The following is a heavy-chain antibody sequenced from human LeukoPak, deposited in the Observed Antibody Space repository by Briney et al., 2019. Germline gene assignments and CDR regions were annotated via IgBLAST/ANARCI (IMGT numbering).Heavy chain of an antibody. V-gene: IGHV3-23*01. CDR1: GFTFSNYA. Sequence: GGSLRLSCAASGFTFSNYAMSWVRQAPGKGLEWVSAISGSGGSTYYADSVKGRFTISRDNSKNTLYLQMNSLRAEDTAVYYCAKVNPLYDFWSGYIDYWGQGTLVTVCS. CDR3: AKVNPLYDFWSGYIDY. CDR2: ISGSGGST. D-gene: IGHD3-3*01. J-gene: IGHJ4*02.